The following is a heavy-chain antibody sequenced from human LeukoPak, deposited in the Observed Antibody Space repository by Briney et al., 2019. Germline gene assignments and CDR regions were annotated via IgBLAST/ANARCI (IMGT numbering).Heavy chain of an antibody. J-gene: IGHJ6*03. Sequence: SETLSLTCTVSGGSISSYYWSWIRQPPGKGLEWIGYIYYSGSTNYNPSLKSRVTISVDTSKNQFSLKLSSVTAADTAVYYCARGVDFWSGYFIVDYYYYYMDVWGKGTTVTVSS. CDR2: IYYSGST. V-gene: IGHV4-59*01. CDR3: ARGVDFWSGYFIVDYYYYYMDV. CDR1: GGSISSYY. D-gene: IGHD3-3*01.